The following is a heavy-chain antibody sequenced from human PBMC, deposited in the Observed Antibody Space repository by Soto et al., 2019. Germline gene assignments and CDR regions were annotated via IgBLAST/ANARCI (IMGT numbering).Heavy chain of an antibody. V-gene: IGHV4-34*01. CDR2: INYIGSS. CDR1: GGSFSGYY. Sequence: SETLSLTCAVYGGSFSGYYWSWIRQPPEKGLEWIGEINYIGSSNYNPSLQSRVAISVDTSKNQFTLRLRSVTAADTATYFCAAYSGYTGWQFDFWGQGTQVTVSS. J-gene: IGHJ4*02. CDR3: AAYSGYTGWQFDF. D-gene: IGHD5-12*01.